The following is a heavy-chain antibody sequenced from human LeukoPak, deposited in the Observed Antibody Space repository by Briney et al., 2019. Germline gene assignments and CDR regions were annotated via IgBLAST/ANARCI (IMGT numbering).Heavy chain of an antibody. J-gene: IGHJ4*02. CDR3: ARVGYSYGYDFDY. CDR2: INPNSGGT. CDR1: GCTFTGYY. D-gene: IGHD5-18*01. Sequence: ASVKVSCKASGCTFTGYYMHWVRQAPGQGLEWMGRINPNSGGTNYAQKFQGRVTITRDTSISTAYMELSRLRSDDTAVYYCARVGYSYGYDFDYWGQGTLVTVSS. V-gene: IGHV1-2*06.